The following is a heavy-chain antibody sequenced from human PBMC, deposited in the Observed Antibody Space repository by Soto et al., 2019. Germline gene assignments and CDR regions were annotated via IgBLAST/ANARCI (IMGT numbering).Heavy chain of an antibody. D-gene: IGHD3-3*01. V-gene: IGHV1-69*13. CDR3: ARNYDFWSGYRFWFDP. J-gene: IGHJ5*02. CDR2: IIPIFGTA. Sequence: SVKVSCKASGYTFTSYGISWVRQAPGQGLEWMGGIIPIFGTANYAQKFQGRVTITADESTSTAYMELSSLRSEDTAVYYCARNYDFWSGYRFWFDPRGQGTLVTVSS. CDR1: GYTFTSYG.